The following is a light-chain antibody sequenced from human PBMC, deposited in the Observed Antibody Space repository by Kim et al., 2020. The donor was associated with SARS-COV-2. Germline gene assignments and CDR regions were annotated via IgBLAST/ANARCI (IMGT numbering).Light chain of an antibody. Sequence: GQRTTVYCSGSRSNIGSNPVNWFQQDPGAAPRLFIYNDNQRPSGVPDRVSASKSGTSAALAIGGLQSDDEGHYYCAAWDYTLNGWVFGGGTQLTVL. CDR2: NDN. J-gene: IGLJ3*02. V-gene: IGLV1-44*01. CDR3: AAWDYTLNGWV. CDR1: RSNIGSNP.